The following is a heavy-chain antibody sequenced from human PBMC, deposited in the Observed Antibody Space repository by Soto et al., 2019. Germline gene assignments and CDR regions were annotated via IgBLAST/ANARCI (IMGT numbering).Heavy chain of an antibody. CDR2: ISAYNGNT. Sequence: ASVKVSCKASGYTFTSYGISWVRQAPGQGLEWMGWISAYNGNTNYAQKLQGRVTMTTDTSTSTAYMELSSLRSDDTAVYYCARDSPGIAAAGSFDPWGQGTLVTVSS. D-gene: IGHD6-13*01. J-gene: IGHJ5*02. CDR1: GYTFTSYG. CDR3: ARDSPGIAAAGSFDP. V-gene: IGHV1-18*01.